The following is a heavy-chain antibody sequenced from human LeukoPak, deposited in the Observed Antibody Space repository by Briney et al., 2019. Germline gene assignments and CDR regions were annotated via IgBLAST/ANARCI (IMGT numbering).Heavy chain of an antibody. CDR1: GGSVSSGSYY. V-gene: IGHV4-61*01. CDR2: IYYSGST. Sequence: PSETLSLTCTVSGGSVSSGSYYWSWIRQPPGKGLEWIGYIYYSGSTNYNPSLKSRVTISVDTSKNQFSLKLSSATAADTAVYYCARGATPDDYWGQGTLVTVSS. CDR3: ARGATPDDY. D-gene: IGHD1-14*01. J-gene: IGHJ4*02.